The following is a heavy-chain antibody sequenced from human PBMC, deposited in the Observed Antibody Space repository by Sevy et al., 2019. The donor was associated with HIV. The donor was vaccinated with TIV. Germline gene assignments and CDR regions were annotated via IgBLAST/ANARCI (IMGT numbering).Heavy chain of an antibody. J-gene: IGHJ4*02. CDR2: IYYSGST. CDR1: GGSISSGGYY. CDR3: ARVRGGDKYGGKTYYFDY. V-gene: IGHV4-31*03. Sequence: SETLSLTCTVSGGSISSGGYYWSWIRQHPGKGLEWIGYIYYSGSTYYNPSLKSRVTISVDTSKNQFSLKLSSVTAAETAVYYCARVRGGDKYGGKTYYFDYWGQGTLVTVSS. D-gene: IGHD2-15*01.